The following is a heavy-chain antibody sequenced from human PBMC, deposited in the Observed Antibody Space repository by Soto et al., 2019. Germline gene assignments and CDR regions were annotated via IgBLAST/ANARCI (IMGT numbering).Heavy chain of an antibody. J-gene: IGHJ2*01. Sequence: QVQLVESGGGVVQPGRSLRLSCAASGFSFNTYDIHWVRQAPGKGLEWVTGISYDGSNSYYADSVKGRFTISRDSSKNMLYLQMTSLRAEDTAVYYCAKPSVAGRYWDFELWGPGTLVTVSS. D-gene: IGHD6-19*01. CDR2: ISYDGSNS. CDR3: AKPSVAGRYWDFEL. CDR1: GFSFNTYD. V-gene: IGHV3-30*18.